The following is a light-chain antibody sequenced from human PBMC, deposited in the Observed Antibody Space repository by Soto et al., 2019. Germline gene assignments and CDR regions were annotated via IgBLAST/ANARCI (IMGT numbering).Light chain of an antibody. CDR1: HSIGTW. CDR2: DAS. J-gene: IGKJ2*01. Sequence: DIPMTQSPSALSASLGDRVTITCRASHSIGTWLAWYQQRPGKAPKLLIYDASSLGSGVPSRFSGGGSGTEFTLNISSLQPDDFGTYYCHQYKSYTPYTIGQGTKVEIK. CDR3: HQYKSYTPYT. V-gene: IGKV1-5*01.